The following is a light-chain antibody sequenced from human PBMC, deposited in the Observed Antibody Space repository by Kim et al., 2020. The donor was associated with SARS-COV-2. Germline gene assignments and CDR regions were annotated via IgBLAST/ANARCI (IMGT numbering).Light chain of an antibody. CDR3: SSYTSSSTCV. Sequence: GKSITNDCTGTSSDVGGYKYVSWYQPHPGKAPKLIIYDLSKQPSGVSNRFSCSKSGNTASLTISGLEAEDEDDYYCSSYTSSSTCVFGAGTQLTVL. V-gene: IGLV2-14*03. CDR1: SSDVGGYKY. CDR2: DLS. J-gene: IGLJ3*02.